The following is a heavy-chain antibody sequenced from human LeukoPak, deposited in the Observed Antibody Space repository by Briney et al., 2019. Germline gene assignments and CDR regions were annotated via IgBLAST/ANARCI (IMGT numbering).Heavy chain of an antibody. CDR3: ARGPPFAAALHWFDP. J-gene: IGHJ5*02. Sequence: PSETLSLTCAVSGYSISSGYYWGWIRQPPGKGLEWIGSIYHSGSTYYNPSLKSRVTISVDTSKNQFSLKLSSVTAADTAVYYCARGPPFAAALHWFDPWGQGTLVTVSS. CDR2: IYHSGST. V-gene: IGHV4-38-2*01. CDR1: GYSISSGYY. D-gene: IGHD2-15*01.